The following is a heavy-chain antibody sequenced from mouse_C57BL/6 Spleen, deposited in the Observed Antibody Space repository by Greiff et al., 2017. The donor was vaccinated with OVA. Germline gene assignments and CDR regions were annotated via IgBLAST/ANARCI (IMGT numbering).Heavy chain of an antibody. J-gene: IGHJ3*01. CDR2: ISYDGSN. CDR3: ARDPIYYYGSSDAY. D-gene: IGHD1-1*01. Sequence: EVKLVESGPGLVKPSQSLSLTCSVTGYSITSGYYWNWIRQFPGNKLEWMGYISYDGSNNYNPSLKNRISITRDTSKNQFFLKLNSVTTEDTATYYCARDPIYYYGSSDAYWGQGTLVTVSA. CDR1: GYSITSGYY. V-gene: IGHV3-6*01.